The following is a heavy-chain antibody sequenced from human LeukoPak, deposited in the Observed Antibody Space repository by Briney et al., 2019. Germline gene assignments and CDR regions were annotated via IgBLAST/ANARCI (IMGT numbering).Heavy chain of an antibody. Sequence: KPSETLSLTCAVYGGSFSGYYWSWIRQPPGKGLEWIGEINHSGSTNYNPSLKSRVTISVDTSKNQFSLKLSSVTAADTAVYYCARARIVVVVAVTSAYFDYWGQGTLVTVSS. V-gene: IGHV4-34*01. D-gene: IGHD2-15*01. CDR3: ARARIVVVVAVTSAYFDY. CDR2: INHSGST. J-gene: IGHJ4*02. CDR1: GGSFSGYY.